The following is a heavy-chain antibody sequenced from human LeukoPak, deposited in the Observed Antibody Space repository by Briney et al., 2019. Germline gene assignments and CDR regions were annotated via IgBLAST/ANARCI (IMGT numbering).Heavy chain of an antibody. V-gene: IGHV1-18*04. CDR2: ISAYNGNT. Sequence: GASVKVSCKASGYTFTNYVINWVRQAPGQGLEWVGWISAYNGNTNYTQKFQGRLTITMDTSTCTAYMELRSLRSDDTAVYFCAREHIFERSRVDYWGQGTLVTVSS. CDR3: AREHIFERSRVDY. J-gene: IGHJ4*02. CDR1: GYTFTNYV. D-gene: IGHD2-21*01.